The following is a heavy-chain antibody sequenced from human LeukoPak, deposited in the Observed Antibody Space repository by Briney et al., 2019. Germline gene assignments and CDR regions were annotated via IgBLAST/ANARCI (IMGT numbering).Heavy chain of an antibody. D-gene: IGHD5-12*01. CDR1: GFTFSTYW. Sequence: GGSLRLSCAASGFTFSTYWMSWVRQAPGKGLEWVGRSRNKRNGYTAEYAASVKGRFIISRDDSTNSVYLQMNSLKTEDTAIYYCTRDREVARVWHAFEMSGQGTMVSVSS. CDR3: TRDREVARVWHAFEM. CDR2: SRNKRNGYTA. J-gene: IGHJ3*02. V-gene: IGHV3-72*01.